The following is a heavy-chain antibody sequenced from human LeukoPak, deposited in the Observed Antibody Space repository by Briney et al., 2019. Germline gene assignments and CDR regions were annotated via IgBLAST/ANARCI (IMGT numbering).Heavy chain of an antibody. CDR2: IDWDDDK. CDR1: GFSLSTSGMC. J-gene: IGHJ3*02. D-gene: IGHD4-11*01. V-gene: IGHV2-70*01. Sequence: SGPTLVNPTQTLTLTCTFSGFSLSTSGMCVSWIRHPPGKALEWLALIDWDDDKYYSTSLKTRLTISKDTSKNQVVLTMTNMDPVDTATYYCARIFSLAFPDYWAFDIWGQGTMVTVSS. CDR3: ARIFSLAFPDYWAFDI.